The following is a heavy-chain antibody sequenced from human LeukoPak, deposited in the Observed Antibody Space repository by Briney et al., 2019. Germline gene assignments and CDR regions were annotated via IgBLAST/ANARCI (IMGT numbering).Heavy chain of an antibody. CDR3: ARDVGVDYLFDY. V-gene: IGHV3-74*01. CDR2: INSDGSSR. CDR1: GFILSNYW. J-gene: IGHJ4*02. Sequence: PGGSLRLSCAASGFILSNYWMHWVGQAQGKGRVWVSRINSDGSSRSYADSVKGRFTISRDNAKNTLYLQMNSLRAEDAAVYYCARDVGVDYLFDYWGQGTLVTVSS. D-gene: IGHD2/OR15-2a*01.